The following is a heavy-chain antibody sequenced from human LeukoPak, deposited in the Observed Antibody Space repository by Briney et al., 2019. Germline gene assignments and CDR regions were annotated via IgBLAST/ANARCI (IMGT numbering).Heavy chain of an antibody. V-gene: IGHV3-48*02. CDR1: GFSFSSYS. CDR3: VRTSYYGSGTYYPVFDS. J-gene: IGHJ4*02. D-gene: IGHD3-10*01. CDR2: ISSSTSTI. Sequence: GGSLRLSCAASGFSFSSYSMNWVRQAPGEGLEWVSYISSSTSTIDYADSVKGRFTISRDNAKNSLYLQMNSLRDEDTAVYYCVRTSYYGSGTYYPVFDSWGQGTLVTVSS.